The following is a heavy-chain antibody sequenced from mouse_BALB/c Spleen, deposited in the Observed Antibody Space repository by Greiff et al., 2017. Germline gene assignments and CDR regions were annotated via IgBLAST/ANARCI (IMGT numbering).Heavy chain of an antibody. CDR1: GFTFSDYG. CDR2: ISNLAYSI. V-gene: IGHV5-15*02. J-gene: IGHJ4*01. D-gene: IGHD2-14*01. Sequence: EVKLMESGGGLVQPGGSRKLSCAASGFTFSDYGMAWVRQAPGKGPEWVAFISNLAYSIYYADTVTGRFTISRENAKNTLYLEMSSLRSEDTAMYYCARDRYDYAMDYWGQGTSVTVSS. CDR3: ARDRYDYAMDY.